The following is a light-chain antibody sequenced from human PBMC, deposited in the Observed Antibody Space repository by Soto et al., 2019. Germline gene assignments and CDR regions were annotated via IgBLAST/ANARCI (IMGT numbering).Light chain of an antibody. CDR3: VAWDGSVRGVV. CDR2: SHN. V-gene: IGLV1-47*02. J-gene: IGLJ2*01. Sequence: QPVLTQPPSAPGTPGQRVTISCSGGSSNIGRDYVYWYQQLPGAAPKLLMYSHNIRPAGVPDRFSASTSVTSAALAISGLRPEDEGDYHCVAWDGSVRGVVFGGGTKLTVL. CDR1: SSNIGRDY.